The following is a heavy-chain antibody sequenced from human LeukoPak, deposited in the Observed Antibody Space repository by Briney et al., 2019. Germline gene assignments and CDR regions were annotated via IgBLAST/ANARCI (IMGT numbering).Heavy chain of an antibody. D-gene: IGHD6-13*01. CDR3: ARARYSSSWACDY. J-gene: IGHJ4*02. V-gene: IGHV4-59*01. Sequence: SETLSLTCTDSGGSISSYYWSWIRQPPGKGLEWIGYIYYSGSTNYNPSLKSRVTISVDTSKNQFSLKLSSVTAADTAVYYCARARYSSSWACDYWGQGTLVTVSS. CDR1: GGSISSYY. CDR2: IYYSGST.